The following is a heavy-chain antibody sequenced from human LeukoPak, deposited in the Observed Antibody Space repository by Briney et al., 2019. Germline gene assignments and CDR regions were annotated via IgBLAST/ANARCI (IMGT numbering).Heavy chain of an antibody. D-gene: IGHD6-13*01. V-gene: IGHV4-59*01. CDR3: ALAEAAAASHDAFDI. CDR1: GGSISSYY. J-gene: IGHJ3*02. CDR2: IYYSGST. Sequence: PSETLSLTCIVSGGSISSYYWSWIRQPPGKGLEWIGYIYYSGSTNYNPSLKSRVTISVDTSKNQFSLKLSSVTAADTAVYYCALAEAAAASHDAFDIWGQGTMVTVSS.